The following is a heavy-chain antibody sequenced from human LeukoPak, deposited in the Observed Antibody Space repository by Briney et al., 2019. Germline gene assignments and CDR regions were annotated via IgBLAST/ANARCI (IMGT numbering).Heavy chain of an antibody. CDR1: GYTFTDYY. CDR2: IYPDSGGT. Sequence: ASVKVSCKASGYTFTDYYMHWVRQAPGHGLEWMGWIYPDSGGTNYAQKFQGRVTMTRDTSISTAYMGLSRLTSDDTAVYYCAKRVGYNLPTDWGQGTLVTVSS. D-gene: IGHD5-24*01. V-gene: IGHV1-2*02. J-gene: IGHJ4*02. CDR3: AKRVGYNLPTD.